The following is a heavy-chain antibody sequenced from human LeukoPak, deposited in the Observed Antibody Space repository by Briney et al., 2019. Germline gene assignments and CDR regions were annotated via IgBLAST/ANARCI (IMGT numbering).Heavy chain of an antibody. V-gene: IGHV1-69*04. D-gene: IGHD1-26*01. J-gene: IGHJ5*02. CDR3: ARDLHHWWEQQPYNWFDP. Sequence: SVKVSCKASGGTFSSYAISWVRQAPGQGLEWMGRIIPILGIANYAQKFQGRVTITADKSTSTAYMELSSLRSEDTAVYYCARDLHHWWEQQPYNWFDPWGQGTLVTVSS. CDR1: GGTFSSYA. CDR2: IIPILGIA.